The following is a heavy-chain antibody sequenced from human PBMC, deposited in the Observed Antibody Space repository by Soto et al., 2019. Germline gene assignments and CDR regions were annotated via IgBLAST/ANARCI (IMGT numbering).Heavy chain of an antibody. Sequence: ASVKVSCKASGYSFTSYGISWVRQAPGQGLEWMGWISAYNGNTNYAQKLQGRVTMTTDTSTSTAYMELRSLRSDDTAVYYCARVEGYSSSWYRGYYYYGMDVWGQGTTVTVSS. CDR3: ARVEGYSSSWYRGYYYYGMDV. J-gene: IGHJ6*02. D-gene: IGHD6-13*01. CDR2: ISAYNGNT. CDR1: GYSFTSYG. V-gene: IGHV1-18*01.